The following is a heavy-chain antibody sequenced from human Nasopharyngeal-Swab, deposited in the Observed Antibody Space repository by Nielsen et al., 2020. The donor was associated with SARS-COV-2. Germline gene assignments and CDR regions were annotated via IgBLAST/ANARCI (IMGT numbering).Heavy chain of an antibody. J-gene: IGHJ4*02. Sequence: GGSLRLSCAASEFTMSRNGMHWVRQAPGKGLEWVAYISSSSSTSYYADSVKGRSTISRDNPKNSLYLQMNSLRDEDTALYYCARDVAIVGATLENWGQGTLVTVSS. CDR3: ARDVAIVGATLEN. D-gene: IGHD1-26*01. V-gene: IGHV3-48*02. CDR2: ISSSSSTS. CDR1: EFTMSRNG.